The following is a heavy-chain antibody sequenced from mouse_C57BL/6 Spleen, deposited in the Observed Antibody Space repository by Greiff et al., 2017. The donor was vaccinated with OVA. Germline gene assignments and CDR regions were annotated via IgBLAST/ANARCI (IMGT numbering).Heavy chain of an antibody. CDR1: GYSITSGYY. D-gene: IGHD2-4*01. V-gene: IGHV3-6*01. J-gene: IGHJ4*01. CDR3: ASSGDYDVGRYYAMDY. Sequence: EVQLQESGPGLVKPSQSLSLTCSVTGYSITSGYYWNWIRQFPGNKLEWMGYISYDGSNNYNPSLKNRISITRDTSKNQFFLKLNSVTTEDTATYYCASSGDYDVGRYYAMDYWGQGTSVTVSS. CDR2: ISYDGSN.